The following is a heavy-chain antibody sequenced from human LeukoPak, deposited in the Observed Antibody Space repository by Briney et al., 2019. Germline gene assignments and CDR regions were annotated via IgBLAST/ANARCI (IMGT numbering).Heavy chain of an antibody. D-gene: IGHD3-22*01. CDR2: ISYDGSNK. CDR1: GSTFSSYA. V-gene: IGHV3-30-3*01. Sequence: GRSLRLSCAASGSTFSSYAMHWVRQAPGKGLEWVAVISYDGSNKYYADSVKGRFTISRDNSKNTLYLQMNSLRAEDTAVYYCARGTGPAGSSGYYYYYYGMDVWGQGTTVTVSS. J-gene: IGHJ6*02. CDR3: ARGTGPAGSSGYYYYYYGMDV.